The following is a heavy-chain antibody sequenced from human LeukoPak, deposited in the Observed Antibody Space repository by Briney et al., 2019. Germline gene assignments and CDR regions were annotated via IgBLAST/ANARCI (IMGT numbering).Heavy chain of an antibody. Sequence: GGSLRLSCVASRFALTHAWMCSVRQAPGKGLEWVGRIKSKTDGGTTDYAAPVKGRFTISRDDSKNTLYLQMNSLKTEDTAVYYCTTGGYGGQFDYWGQGTLVTVSS. CDR2: IKSKTDGGTT. CDR1: RFALTHAW. J-gene: IGHJ4*02. D-gene: IGHD5-12*01. V-gene: IGHV3-15*01. CDR3: TTGGYGGQFDY.